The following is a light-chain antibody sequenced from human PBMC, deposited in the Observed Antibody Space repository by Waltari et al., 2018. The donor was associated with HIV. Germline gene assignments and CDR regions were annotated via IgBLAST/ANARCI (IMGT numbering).Light chain of an antibody. CDR1: QDITKY. J-gene: IGKJ4*01. Sequence: DIQLTQSPPSLSASVGDKVTITCQASQDITKYLNWYHQKPGKAPKLLIYDASNLETGVPSRFSGSGSGTDFTFTISSLQPEDIATYYCQQYGNLPFTFGGGTKVEI. V-gene: IGKV1-33*01. CDR2: DAS. CDR3: QQYGNLPFT.